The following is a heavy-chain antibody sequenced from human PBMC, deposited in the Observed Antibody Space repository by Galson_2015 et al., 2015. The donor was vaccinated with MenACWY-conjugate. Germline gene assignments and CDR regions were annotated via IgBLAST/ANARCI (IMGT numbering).Heavy chain of an antibody. CDR2: IYYSGST. Sequence: SETLSLTCTVSGDSICSDNFYWGWIRQPPGKGLEWIGSIYYSGSTYFNPSVTSRVTISVDTSRNQFSLRLSSLTAADAAVYYWGRRGRADAFDMWGQGTMVTVSA. CDR1: GDSICSDNFY. J-gene: IGHJ3*02. CDR3: GRRGRADAFDM. V-gene: IGHV4-39*01.